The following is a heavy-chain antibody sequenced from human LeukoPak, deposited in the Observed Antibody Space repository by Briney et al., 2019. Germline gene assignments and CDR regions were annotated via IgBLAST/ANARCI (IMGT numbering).Heavy chain of an antibody. CDR2: ISGSCGST. CDR1: GFPFCSYA. D-gene: IGHD2-2*01. Sequence: PGGSLRLSCAASGFPFCSYAVSWVRQAPGKGLEWVSAISGSCGSTYYADSVKGRFTISRDNSKNTLYLQMYSLRAEDTAVYYCAKGYAVVPAVNAPYLTGWYFDLWGRGTLVTVSS. V-gene: IGHV3-23*01. J-gene: IGHJ2*01. CDR3: AKGYAVVPAVNAPYLTGWYFDL.